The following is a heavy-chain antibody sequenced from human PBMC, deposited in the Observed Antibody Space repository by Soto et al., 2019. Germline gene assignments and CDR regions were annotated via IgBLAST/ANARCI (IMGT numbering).Heavy chain of an antibody. CDR1: GFSISTYA. V-gene: IGHV3-30*04. CDR3: ARRSFPYSGSPLEPWSEALDI. D-gene: IGHD1-26*01. J-gene: IGHJ3*02. CDR2: ISYNGNNK. Sequence: QVQLVESGGGVVQPGRSLRLSCAASGFSISTYALHWVRQAPGKGPEWVAIISYNGNNKHYADSVKGRFTISRDNSKNTVDLQMNSLRVEDTAMYYCARRSFPYSGSPLEPWSEALDIRGQGTMVTVSS.